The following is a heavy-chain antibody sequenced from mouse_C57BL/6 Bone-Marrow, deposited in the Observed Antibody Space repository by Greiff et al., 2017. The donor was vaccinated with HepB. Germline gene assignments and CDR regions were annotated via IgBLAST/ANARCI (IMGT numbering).Heavy chain of an antibody. V-gene: IGHV14-4*01. CDR1: GFNIKDDY. CDR3: TYDLLWLRRGTGYFDV. J-gene: IGHJ1*03. Sequence: VQLKESGAELVRPGASVKLSCTASGFNIKDDYMHWVKQRPEQGLEWIGWIDPENGDTEYASKFQGKATITADTSSNTAYLQLSSLTSEDTAVYYCTYDLLWLRRGTGYFDVWGTGTTVTVSS. D-gene: IGHD2-2*01. CDR2: IDPENGDT.